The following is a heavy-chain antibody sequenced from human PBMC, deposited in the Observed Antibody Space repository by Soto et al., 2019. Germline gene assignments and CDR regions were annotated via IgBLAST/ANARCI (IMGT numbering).Heavy chain of an antibody. J-gene: IGHJ4*02. D-gene: IGHD4-17*01. Sequence: GGSLGLSCAASGVTFSNAWMNWVRQAPGKGLEWVGRIKSKTDGGTTDYAAPVKGRFTISRDDSTKTLYVQMNSLKTDDTAVYYCTTDYGDPFDYWGQGTLVTVSS. V-gene: IGHV3-15*01. CDR3: TTDYGDPFDY. CDR1: GVTFSNAW. CDR2: IKSKTDGGTT.